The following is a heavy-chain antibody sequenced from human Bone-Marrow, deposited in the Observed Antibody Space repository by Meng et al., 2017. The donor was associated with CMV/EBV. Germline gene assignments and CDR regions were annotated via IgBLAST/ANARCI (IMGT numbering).Heavy chain of an antibody. CDR3: SRDTTPGNSSAWYDALDI. D-gene: IGHD6-19*01. CDR1: GFSLRNYW. J-gene: IGHJ3*02. CDR2: IREDGDER. V-gene: IGHV3-7*01. Sequence: GESLKISCAVSGFSLRNYWMTWVRQAPGKGLEWVANIREDGDERHYVDSVKGRFTISRDNAKNSLSLQMNSLRAEDTAVYYCSRDTTPGNSSAWYDALDIWGRGTMVTVSS.